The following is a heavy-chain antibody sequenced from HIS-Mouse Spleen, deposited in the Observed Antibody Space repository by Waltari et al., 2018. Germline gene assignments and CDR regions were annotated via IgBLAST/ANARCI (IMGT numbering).Heavy chain of an antibody. D-gene: IGHD6-13*01. J-gene: IGHJ2*01. Sequence: QLQLQESGPGLVKPWETLSLTCTVSGGSISSSSYYWGWIRQPPGKGLEWIGSIYYSGSTSYNPSLKSRVTISVDTSKNQFSLKLSSVTAADTAVYYCAREIPYSSSWYDWYFDLWGRGTLVTVSS. CDR1: GGSISSSSYY. CDR2: IYYSGST. CDR3: AREIPYSSSWYDWYFDL. V-gene: IGHV4-39*07.